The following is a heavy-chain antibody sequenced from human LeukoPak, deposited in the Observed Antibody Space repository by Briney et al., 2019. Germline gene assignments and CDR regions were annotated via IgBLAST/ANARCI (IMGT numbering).Heavy chain of an antibody. D-gene: IGHD5-12*01. J-gene: IGHJ5*02. Sequence: ASVKVSCKASGYTFTSYDINWARQATGQGLEWMGWMNPNSGNTGYAQKFQGRVTMTRNTSISTAYMELSSLRSEDTAVYYCARGLGGYQPLNWFDPWGQGTLVTVSS. CDR1: GYTFTSYD. CDR2: MNPNSGNT. CDR3: ARGLGGYQPLNWFDP. V-gene: IGHV1-8*01.